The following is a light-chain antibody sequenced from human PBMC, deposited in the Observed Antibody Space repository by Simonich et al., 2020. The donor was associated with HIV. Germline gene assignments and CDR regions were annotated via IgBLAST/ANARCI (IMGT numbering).Light chain of an antibody. Sequence: DIVMTQSPDSLAVSLGERATINCKSSQSVLYSSNNKNYLAWYQQKPGQPPKLLIYWASIRESGVPDRFSGSGSGTDFTLTISSLHAEDVAVYYCQQYYSTPRTFGQGTKVEIK. V-gene: IGKV4-1*01. CDR3: QQYYSTPRT. J-gene: IGKJ1*01. CDR1: QSVLYSSNNKNY. CDR2: WAS.